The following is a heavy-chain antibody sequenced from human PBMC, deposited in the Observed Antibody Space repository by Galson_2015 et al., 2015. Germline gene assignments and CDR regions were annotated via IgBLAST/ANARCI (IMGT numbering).Heavy chain of an antibody. V-gene: IGHV3-53*01. J-gene: IGHJ4*02. D-gene: IGHD3-10*01. CDR2: IYSGGST. CDR3: ARPYYGSGSYYNY. Sequence: SLRLSCAASGFTVSSNYMSWVRQAPGKGLEWVSVIYSGGSTYYADSVKGRFTISRDNSKNALYLQMNSLRAEDTAVYYCARPYYGSGSYYNYWGQGTLVTVSS. CDR1: GFTVSSNY.